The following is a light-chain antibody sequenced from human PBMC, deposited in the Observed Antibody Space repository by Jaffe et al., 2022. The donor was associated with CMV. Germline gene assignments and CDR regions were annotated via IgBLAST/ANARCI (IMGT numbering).Light chain of an antibody. CDR1: ALPKQY. J-gene: IGLJ2*01. CDR2: KDT. CDR3: QSSDSSGTVV. V-gene: IGLV3-25*03. Sequence: SYELTQPPSVSVSPGQTAKITCSGDALPKQYAYWYQQKPGQAPVLVIYKDTERPSGIPERISGSSSGTTVTLTINRVQAEDEADYFCQSSDSSGTVVFGGGTKLTVL.